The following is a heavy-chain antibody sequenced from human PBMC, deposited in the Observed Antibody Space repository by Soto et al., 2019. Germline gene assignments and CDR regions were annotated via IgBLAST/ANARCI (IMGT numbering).Heavy chain of an antibody. J-gene: IGHJ4*02. CDR1: GFTFSSYA. Sequence: QVQLVESGGGVVQPGRSLRLSCAASGFTFSSYAMHWVRQAPGKGLEWVAVISYDGSNKYYADSVKGRFTISRDNSKNTLYLQMNSLRAEDTAVYYCAALRLGELSLFARHVALVDYRGQGTLVTVSS. CDR2: ISYDGSNK. CDR3: AALRLGELSLFARHVALVDY. V-gene: IGHV3-30-3*01. D-gene: IGHD3-16*02.